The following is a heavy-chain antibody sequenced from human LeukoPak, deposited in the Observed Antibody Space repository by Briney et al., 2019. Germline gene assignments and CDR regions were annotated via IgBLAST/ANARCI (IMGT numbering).Heavy chain of an antibody. CDR3: AKSSGWYVSWFDP. V-gene: IGHV4-59*01. J-gene: IGHJ5*02. CDR1: GGSTSSYY. Sequence: SETLSLTCTVSGGSTSSYYWSWIRQPPGKGLEWIGYIYYSGSTNYNPSLKSRVTISVDTSKNQFSLKLSSVTAADTAVYYCAKSSGWYVSWFDPWGQGTLVTVSS. CDR2: IYYSGST. D-gene: IGHD6-19*01.